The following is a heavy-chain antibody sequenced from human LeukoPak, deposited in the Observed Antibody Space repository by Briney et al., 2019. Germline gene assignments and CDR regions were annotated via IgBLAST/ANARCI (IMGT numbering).Heavy chain of an antibody. CDR1: AFTFTNHY. J-gene: IGHJ4*02. CDR2: ITNKPSTYTT. D-gene: IGHD5-18*01. V-gene: IGHV3-72*01. CDR3: VRDTATALYY. Sequence: PGGSLRLSCAASAFTFTNHYMDWVRQAPGMGLEWIARITNKPSTYTTAYAASVKGRFIVSRDDSKNSLHLQMNSLKTEDTAVYYCVRDTATALYYWGQGTLVTVSS.